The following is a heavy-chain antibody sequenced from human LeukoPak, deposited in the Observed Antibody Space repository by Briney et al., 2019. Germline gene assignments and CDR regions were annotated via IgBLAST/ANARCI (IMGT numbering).Heavy chain of an antibody. D-gene: IGHD3-22*01. CDR3: ARGDEYYDSSGYYFDY. J-gene: IGHJ4*02. CDR2: IYYSGST. V-gene: IGHV4-61*05. CDR1: GGSISSSSYY. Sequence: SETLSLTCTVSGGSISSSSYYWSWIRQPPGKGLEWIGYIYYSGSTNYNPSLKSRVTISVDTSKNQFSLKLSSVTAADTAVYYCARGDEYYDSSGYYFDYWGQGTLVTVSS.